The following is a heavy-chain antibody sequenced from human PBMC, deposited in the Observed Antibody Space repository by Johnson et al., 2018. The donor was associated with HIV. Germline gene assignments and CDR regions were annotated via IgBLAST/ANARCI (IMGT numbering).Heavy chain of an antibody. CDR1: GFIFHNYG. CDR2: VHSDGNKK. CDR3: ARDRVSILWVGATQFAFDS. D-gene: IGHD2-21*01. J-gene: IGHJ3*02. Sequence: QVQLVESGGGVVQPGGSLRLSCSTSGFIFHNYGMHWVRQAPGKGLEWVAFVHSDGNKKYYGDSVKGRFIISRDNSKNIVYLHINSLRLEDTAVYYCARDRVSILWVGATQFAFDSWGQGTMVTVSS. V-gene: IGHV3-30*02.